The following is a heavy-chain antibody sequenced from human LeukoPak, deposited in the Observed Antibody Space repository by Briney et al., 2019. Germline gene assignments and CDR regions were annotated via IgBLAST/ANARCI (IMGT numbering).Heavy chain of an antibody. D-gene: IGHD2-15*01. J-gene: IGHJ4*02. CDR2: IGGGGGST. CDR3: AKDHCSGGSSYLWVSDREYFDN. CDR1: GLTFSRDA. V-gene: IGHV3-23*01. Sequence: PGGSLRLSCAASGLTFSRDAMSWVRQAPGKGLEWVSGIGGGGGSTSYADSVKGRFTISRDNSKNTLYLQMNSLRAEDTAVYYCAKDHCSGGSSYLWVSDREYFDNWGQGTLVTVSS.